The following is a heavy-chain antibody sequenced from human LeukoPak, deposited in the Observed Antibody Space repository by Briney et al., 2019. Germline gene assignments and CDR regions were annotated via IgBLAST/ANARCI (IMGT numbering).Heavy chain of an antibody. CDR2: INHSGST. V-gene: IGHV4-34*01. Sequence: PSETLSLTCAVYGGSFSGYYWSWIRQPPGKGLEWIGEINHSGSTNYNPSLKGRVTISVDTSKNQFSLKLSSVTAADTAVYYCATYYYGSQGAAYFDYWGQGTLVTVSS. D-gene: IGHD3-10*01. CDR3: ATYYYGSQGAAYFDY. CDR1: GGSFSGYY. J-gene: IGHJ4*02.